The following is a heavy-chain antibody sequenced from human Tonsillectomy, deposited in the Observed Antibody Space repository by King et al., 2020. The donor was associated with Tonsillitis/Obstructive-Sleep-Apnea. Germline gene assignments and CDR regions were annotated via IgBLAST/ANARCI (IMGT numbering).Heavy chain of an antibody. V-gene: IGHV3-33*01. D-gene: IGHD2-2*01. Sequence: HVQLVESGGGVVQPGRSLRLSCAASGFTFSDYSMYWVRQAPGKGLEWVAVIWYDGSNKYSADSVKGRFTISRDNSKNTLYLQMNNLRADDTAVYYCARDQALGYCSSTSCSQIDYWGQGTLVTVSS. CDR3: ARDQALGYCSSTSCSQIDY. J-gene: IGHJ4*02. CDR1: GFTFSDYS. CDR2: IWYDGSNK.